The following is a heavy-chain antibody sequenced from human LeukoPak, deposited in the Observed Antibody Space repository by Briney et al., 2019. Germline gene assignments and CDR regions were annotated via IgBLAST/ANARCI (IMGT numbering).Heavy chain of an antibody. CDR3: AREGGDCSGGSCYVGLAY. CDR1: RFTFNDYG. J-gene: IGHJ4*02. V-gene: IGHV3-20*04. D-gene: IGHD2-15*01. Sequence: GGSLRLSCAASRFTFNDYGMSWVRQAPGKGLEWVSTINWNGGSTGYADSVKGRFTISRDNAKNSLYLQMNSLRAEDTAVYYCAREGGDCSGGSCYVGLAYWGQGTLVTVSS. CDR2: INWNGGST.